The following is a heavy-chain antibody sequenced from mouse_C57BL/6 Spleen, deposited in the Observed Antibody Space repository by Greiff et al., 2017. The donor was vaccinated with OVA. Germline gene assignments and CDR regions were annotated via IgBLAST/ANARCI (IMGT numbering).Heavy chain of an antibody. CDR3: AMWDYDGYFDY. D-gene: IGHD2-4*01. J-gene: IGHJ2*01. V-gene: IGHV1-52*01. Sequence: QVQLQQPGAELVRPGSSVKLSCKASGYTFTSYWMHWVKQRPIQGLEWIGNIDPSDSETHYNQKFKDKATLTVDKSSSTAYMQLSSLTSEDSAVYYCAMWDYDGYFDYWGQGTTLTVSS. CDR1: GYTFTSYW. CDR2: IDPSDSET.